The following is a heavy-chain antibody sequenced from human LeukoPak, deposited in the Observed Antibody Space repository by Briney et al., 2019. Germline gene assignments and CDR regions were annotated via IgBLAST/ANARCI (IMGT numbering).Heavy chain of an antibody. CDR2: IKQDGSEE. CDR3: ARGHYSPWDHCFDY. V-gene: IGHV3-7*01. J-gene: IGHJ4*02. D-gene: IGHD5-18*01. Sequence: AGGSLRLSCAASGFSFSSYWMNWVRQAPGKGLEWVANIKQDGSEEYYVDSLKGRFTISRDNAKNSEYLQMNNLRADDTAVYYCARGHYSPWDHCFDYWGQGSLVTVSS. CDR1: GFSFSSYW.